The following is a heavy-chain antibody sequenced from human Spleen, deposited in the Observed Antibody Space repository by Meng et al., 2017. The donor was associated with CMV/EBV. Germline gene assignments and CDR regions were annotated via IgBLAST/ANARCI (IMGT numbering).Heavy chain of an antibody. V-gene: IGHV1-69*12. CDR2: IIPIFGTA. CDR3: ARDRGIAARKTRNFDY. D-gene: IGHD6-6*01. CDR1: GGTFSSYA. Sequence: QVQLVQSGAEVKKPGSAVKVSCKASGGTFSSYASSWVRQAPGQGLEWMGGIIPIFGTANYAQKFQGRVTITADESTSTAYMELSSLRSEDTAVYYCARDRGIAARKTRNFDYWGQGTLVTVSS. J-gene: IGHJ4*02.